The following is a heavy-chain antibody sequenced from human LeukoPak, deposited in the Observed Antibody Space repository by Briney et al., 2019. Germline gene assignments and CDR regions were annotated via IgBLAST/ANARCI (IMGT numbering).Heavy chain of an antibody. V-gene: IGHV3-23*01. CDR3: ARDYSGMGIEYQYYFDY. CDR2: ITANGDRT. Sequence: GGSLRLSCVGSGFIFRSYAVTWVRQAPGKGLDWVSSITANGDRTYYTDSVKGRFTISRDNSKNTLYLQMSGLRAEDTAVYYCARDYSGMGIEYQYYFDYWGQGTLVTVSS. CDR1: GFIFRSYA. J-gene: IGHJ4*02. D-gene: IGHD2/OR15-2a*01.